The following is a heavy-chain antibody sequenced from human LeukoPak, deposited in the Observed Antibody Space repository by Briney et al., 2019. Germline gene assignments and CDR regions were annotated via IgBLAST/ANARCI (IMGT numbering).Heavy chain of an antibody. J-gene: IGHJ4*02. CDR3: ARVPTVTFFDY. D-gene: IGHD4-17*01. V-gene: IGHV4-39*07. Sequence: MASETLSLTCTVSGGSMSSSSYYWGWIRQPPGKGLEWIGSIYYSGSTYQNPSLKSRVTISVDTSKNQFSLKLSSVTAADTAVYYCARVPTVTFFDYWGRGTLVTVSS. CDR1: GGSMSSSSYY. CDR2: IYYSGST.